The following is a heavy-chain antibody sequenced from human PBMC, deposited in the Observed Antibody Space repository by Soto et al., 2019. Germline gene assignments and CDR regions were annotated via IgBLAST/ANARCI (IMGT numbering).Heavy chain of an antibody. D-gene: IGHD6-19*01. V-gene: IGHV3-7*01. J-gene: IGHJ4*02. Sequence: GGSLRLSCAASGFTFSSYWMSWVRQAPGKGLEWVANMKQDGSEKYYVDSVKGRFTISRDNSKNTLYLQMNSLRPEDTAIYYCARTPSVAGTPYFDYWGQGTLVTSPQ. CDR2: MKQDGSEK. CDR3: ARTPSVAGTPYFDY. CDR1: GFTFSSYW.